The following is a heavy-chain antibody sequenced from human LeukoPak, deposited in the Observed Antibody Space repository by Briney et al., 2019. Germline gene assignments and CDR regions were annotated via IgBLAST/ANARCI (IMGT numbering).Heavy chain of an antibody. CDR3: ARAPKLIAARRLCWFDP. CDR2: IIPIFGTA. J-gene: IGHJ5*02. Sequence: ASVKVSCKAFGGTFSSYAISWVRQAPGQGLEWMGGIIPIFGTANYAQKFQGRVTITTDESTSTAYMELSSLRSEDTAVYYCARAPKLIAARRLCWFDPWGQGTLVTVSS. V-gene: IGHV1-69*05. CDR1: GGTFSSYA. D-gene: IGHD6-6*01.